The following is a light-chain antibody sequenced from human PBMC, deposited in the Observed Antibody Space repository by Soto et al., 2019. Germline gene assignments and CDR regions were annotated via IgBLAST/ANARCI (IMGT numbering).Light chain of an antibody. CDR3: QHYNSYSEA. J-gene: IGKJ1*01. V-gene: IGKV1-33*01. CDR1: QDISNY. Sequence: DIQMTQSPSSLSASVGDRVSITCQASQDISNYLNWYQQKPGKAPNLLIYDASNLKTGVPSRFSGGGSGTDFTFTISSLQAEDFATYYCQHYNSYSEAFGQGTKVELK. CDR2: DAS.